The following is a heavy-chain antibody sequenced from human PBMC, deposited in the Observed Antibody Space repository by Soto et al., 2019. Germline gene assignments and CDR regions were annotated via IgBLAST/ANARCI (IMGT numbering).Heavy chain of an antibody. J-gene: IGHJ3*02. CDR3: AKDPAAIPRGAFDI. V-gene: IGHV3-23*01. Sequence: EVQLLESGGGLVKPGGSLRLSCAASGFTFSSYAMSWVRQAPGKGLEWVSAISGSGGSTDYAESVKGRFTISRDNSKSTVYLQMNSLRAEDTALYYCAKDPAAIPRGAFDIWGQGTLVTVSS. CDR2: ISGSGGST. CDR1: GFTFSSYA. D-gene: IGHD2-2*01.